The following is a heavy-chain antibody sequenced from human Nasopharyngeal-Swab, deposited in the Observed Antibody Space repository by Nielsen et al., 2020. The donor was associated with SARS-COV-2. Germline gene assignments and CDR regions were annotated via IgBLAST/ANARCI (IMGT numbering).Heavy chain of an antibody. CDR2: ISYDGSNK. D-gene: IGHD1-26*01. CDR1: GFTFSSYA. J-gene: IGHJ6*03. Sequence: GESLKISCAASGFTFSSYAMHWVRQAPGKGLEWVAVISYDGSNKYYADSVKGRFTISRDNSKNTLYLQMNSLRAEDTAVYYCAKSISGSYDYMDVWGKGTTVTVSS. V-gene: IGHV3-30-3*01. CDR3: AKSISGSYDYMDV.